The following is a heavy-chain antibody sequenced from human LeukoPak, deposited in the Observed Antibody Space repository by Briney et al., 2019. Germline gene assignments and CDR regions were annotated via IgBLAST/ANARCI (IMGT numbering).Heavy chain of an antibody. CDR1: GGSISSSSYY. CDR3: ARGVAARFYYYYYYMDV. Sequence: SETLSLTCTVSGGSISSSSYYWGWIRQPPGKGLEWIGSIYYSGSTYYNPSLKSQVTISVDTSKNQFSLKLSSVTAADTAVYYCARGVAARFYYYYYYMDVWGKGTTVTVSS. D-gene: IGHD6-6*01. CDR2: IYYSGST. V-gene: IGHV4-39*07. J-gene: IGHJ6*03.